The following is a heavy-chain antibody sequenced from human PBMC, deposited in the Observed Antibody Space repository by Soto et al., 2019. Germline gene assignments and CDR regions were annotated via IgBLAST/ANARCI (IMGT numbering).Heavy chain of an antibody. CDR3: ARDRYSSGWYYPRTYYYYGMDV. D-gene: IGHD6-19*01. J-gene: IGHJ6*02. V-gene: IGHV1-18*04. CDR2: ISAYNGNT. CDR1: GYTFTSYG. Sequence: ASVKISCKASGYTFTSYGISWVRQAPGQGLEWMGWISAYNGNTNYAQKPQGRVTMTTDTSTSTAYMELRSLRSDDTAVYYCARDRYSSGWYYPRTYYYYGMDVWGQGTTVTVSS.